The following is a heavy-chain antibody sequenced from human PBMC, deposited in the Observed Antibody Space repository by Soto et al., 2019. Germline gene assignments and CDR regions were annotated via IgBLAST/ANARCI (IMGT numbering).Heavy chain of an antibody. CDR2: IIPIFGTA. V-gene: IGHV1-69*01. Sequence: QVQLVQSGAEVKKPGSSVKVSCKASGGTFSSYAISWVRQAPGQGLEWMGGIIPIFGTANYVQKFQGRVTITADESTSTAYMELSSLRSEDTAVYYCASADIVVVPAAIPSTYYYGMDVWGQGTTVTVSS. D-gene: IGHD2-2*01. CDR1: GGTFSSYA. CDR3: ASADIVVVPAAIPSTYYYGMDV. J-gene: IGHJ6*02.